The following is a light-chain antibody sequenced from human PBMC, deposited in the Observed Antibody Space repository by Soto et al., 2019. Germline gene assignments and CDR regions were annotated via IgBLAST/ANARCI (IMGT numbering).Light chain of an antibody. Sequence: EIVLTHSPVTLSLXGGXRATVSCMASQSVSNNYLAWYQQKPGQAPRLLIYGASIRATGIPDRFGGSGSETDFTLTISRLEPEDFALYYCQQRTFWPNTFGQVTRLEIK. V-gene: IGKV3D-20*02. CDR2: GAS. CDR3: QQRTFWPNT. CDR1: QSVSNNY. J-gene: IGKJ5*01.